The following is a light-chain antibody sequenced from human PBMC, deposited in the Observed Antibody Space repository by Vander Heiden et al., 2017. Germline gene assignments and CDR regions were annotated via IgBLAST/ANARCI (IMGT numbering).Light chain of an antibody. J-gene: IGKJ5*01. CDR2: AAS. V-gene: IGKV3-20*01. Sequence: VLTQSPDTLSLSPGEGAALSCRTSQSISSRYVAWYQQKPGQAPRLLISAASSRATGVPDRFSGSGSGTDFILTISRLEPEDFAVYYCQQDGASPITFGQGTRMEIK. CDR3: QQDGASPIT. CDR1: QSISSRY.